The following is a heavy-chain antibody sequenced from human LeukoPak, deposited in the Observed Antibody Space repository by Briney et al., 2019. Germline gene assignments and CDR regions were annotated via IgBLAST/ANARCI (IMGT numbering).Heavy chain of an antibody. CDR3: AKRGVVIRVILVGFHKEAYYFES. CDR1: GITLSNYG. Sequence: GGSLRLSCAVSGITLSNYGMSWVRQAPGKGLEWVAGISGSGGSTNYADSVKGRFTISRDNPKNTLYLQMNSLRAEDTAFYFCAKRGVVIRVILVGFHKEAYYFESWAREPWSPSPQ. J-gene: IGHJ4*02. CDR2: ISGSGGST. D-gene: IGHD3/OR15-3a*01. V-gene: IGHV3-23*01.